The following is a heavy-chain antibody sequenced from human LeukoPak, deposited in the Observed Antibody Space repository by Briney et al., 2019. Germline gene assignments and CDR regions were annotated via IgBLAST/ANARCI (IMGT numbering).Heavy chain of an antibody. V-gene: IGHV1-8*03. CDR1: GYTFTSYD. CDR2: MNPNSGNT. D-gene: IGHD4-23*01. J-gene: IGHJ4*02. Sequence: GASVKVSCKASGYTFTSYDINWVRQATGQGLEWMGWMNPNSGNTGYAQKFQGRVTITRNTSISTAYMELSSLRSEDTAVYYCAFSSVYGGNLDYWGQGNLVTVSS. CDR3: AFSSVYGGNLDY.